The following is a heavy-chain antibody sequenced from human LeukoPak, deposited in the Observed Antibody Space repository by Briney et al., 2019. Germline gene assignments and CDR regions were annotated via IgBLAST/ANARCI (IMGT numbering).Heavy chain of an antibody. D-gene: IGHD3-10*01. Sequence: GGSLRLSCAASQFTFSTYWMSWVRQAPGKWLEWVADIKQDGSEKYYVDSVKGRFTISRQNAKNSLFLQMNSLRAEDTAVYYCAKDFGFGDLYYYYYMDVWGKGTTVTVSS. J-gene: IGHJ6*03. CDR3: AKDFGFGDLYYYYYMDV. CDR2: IKQDGSEK. V-gene: IGHV3-7*03. CDR1: QFTFSTYW.